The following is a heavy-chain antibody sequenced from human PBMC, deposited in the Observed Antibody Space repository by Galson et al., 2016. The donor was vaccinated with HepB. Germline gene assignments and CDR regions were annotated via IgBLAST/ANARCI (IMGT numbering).Heavy chain of an antibody. CDR3: VRDDDLGHYYFDS. J-gene: IGHJ4*02. V-gene: IGHV3-33*01. CDR1: GFNFNNFG. CDR2: IWYDGSHT. D-gene: IGHD3-3*01. Sequence: SLRLSCAASGFNFNNFGMHWVRQAPGKGLEWVAIIWYDGSHTYYADSLQGRFTISRDNSLHTLHLQMDSLRAEDTAVYYCVRDDDLGHYYFDSWGQGALVTVSS.